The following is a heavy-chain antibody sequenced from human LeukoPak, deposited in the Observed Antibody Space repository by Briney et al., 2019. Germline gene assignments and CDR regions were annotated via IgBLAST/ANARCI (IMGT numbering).Heavy chain of an antibody. D-gene: IGHD3-16*01. Sequence: SVKVSCKASGGTFSSYAISWVRQAPGQGLEWMGGIIPIFGTANYAQKFQGRVTITTDESTSTAYMELSSLRSEDTAVYYCARDEGGAEGDAFDIWGQGTMVTVSS. CDR1: GGTFSSYA. CDR2: IIPIFGTA. CDR3: ARDEGGAEGDAFDI. J-gene: IGHJ3*02. V-gene: IGHV1-69*05.